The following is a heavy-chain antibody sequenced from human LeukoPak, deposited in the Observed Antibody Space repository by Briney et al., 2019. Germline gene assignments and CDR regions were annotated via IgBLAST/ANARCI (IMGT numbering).Heavy chain of an antibody. D-gene: IGHD3-16*01. CDR1: GFTFSSYA. V-gene: IGHV3-23*01. Sequence: PGGSLRLSCAAPGFTFSSYAMSWVRQAPGKGPEWVSAISGSGGSTYYADSVKGRFTISRDNSKNTLYPQMNSLRAEDTAVYYSAKGGLGVTPLLNWGQGTLVTVFS. CDR2: ISGSGGST. CDR3: AKGGLGVTPLLN. J-gene: IGHJ4*02.